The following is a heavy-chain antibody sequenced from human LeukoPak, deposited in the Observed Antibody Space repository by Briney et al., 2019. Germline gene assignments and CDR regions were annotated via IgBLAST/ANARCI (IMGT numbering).Heavy chain of an antibody. Sequence: GSVKVSCKASGQSLTGYFIHWVGQARGQGLEWVGRIDPNTGDTIYAQNFQGRVTVTSATSISTAYMELSRLTSDDTAVYFCARLGLHGSGTYYFFDYWGQGTLVTVSS. D-gene: IGHD3-10*01. CDR3: ARLGLHGSGTYYFFDY. J-gene: IGHJ4*02. V-gene: IGHV1-2*06. CDR1: GQSLTGYF. CDR2: IDPNTGDT.